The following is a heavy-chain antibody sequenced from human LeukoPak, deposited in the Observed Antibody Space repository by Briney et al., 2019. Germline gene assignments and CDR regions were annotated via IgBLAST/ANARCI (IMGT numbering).Heavy chain of an antibody. J-gene: IGHJ6*02. CDR1: GGSISSYH. CDR2: IYDSERT. V-gene: IGHV4-59*12. D-gene: IGHD2-21*02. Sequence: SETLSLTCTVAGGSISSYHWNWIRQPPGKGLEWIGYIYDSERTDYIPSLKSRVTISVDTSKNQFSLNLSSVTAADTAVYYCARADDFRMDVWGQGTTVTVSS. CDR3: ARADDFRMDV.